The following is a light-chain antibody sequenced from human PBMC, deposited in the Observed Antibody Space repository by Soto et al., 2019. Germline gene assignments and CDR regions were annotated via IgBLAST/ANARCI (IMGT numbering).Light chain of an antibody. Sequence: EIVLTQFPGALSLSPGERVTLSCRASQTVSNTYLAWYQQKSGQAPKFLIYVASNRATGIPDRFSGSGSGTAFTLTISRLEPEDFAVYYCQQYGALPPAFGGGTKVEIK. V-gene: IGKV3-20*01. CDR1: QTVSNTY. CDR2: VAS. CDR3: QQYGALPPA. J-gene: IGKJ4*01.